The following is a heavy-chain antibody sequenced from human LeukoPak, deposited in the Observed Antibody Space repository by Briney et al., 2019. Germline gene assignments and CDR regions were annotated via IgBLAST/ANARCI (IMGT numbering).Heavy chain of an antibody. CDR1: GFTFSDNS. CDR2: ITSSGSKM. D-gene: IGHD2/OR15-2a*01. J-gene: IGHJ4*02. V-gene: IGHV3-11*01. Sequence: GGSLRLSCAASGFTFSDNSMSWFRQAPGKGLEWIAYITSSGSKMDYADSVKGRFTISRDNAKNSLFLQMNSLRVEDTAVYYCGGTRKNFYFDYWGQGTLVAVSS. CDR3: GGTRKNFYFDY.